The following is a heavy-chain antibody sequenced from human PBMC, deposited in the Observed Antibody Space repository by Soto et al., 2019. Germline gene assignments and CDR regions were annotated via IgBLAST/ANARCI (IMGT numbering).Heavy chain of an antibody. Sequence: SPTLSLTCAISGDSVSSNSAAWNWIRQSPSRGLEWLGRTYYRSKWYNDYAVSVKSRITINPDTSKNQFSLQLNSVTPEDTAVYYCARDGYCSSTSCQETQDYYYYYYMDVWGKGTTVTVSS. CDR2: TYYRSKWYN. V-gene: IGHV6-1*01. J-gene: IGHJ6*03. CDR3: ARDGYCSSTSCQETQDYYYYYYMDV. CDR1: GDSVSSNSAA. D-gene: IGHD2-2*01.